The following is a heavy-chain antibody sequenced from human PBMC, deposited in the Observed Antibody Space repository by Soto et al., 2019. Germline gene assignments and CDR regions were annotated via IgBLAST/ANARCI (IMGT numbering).Heavy chain of an antibody. Sequence: EVQLLESGGGLVQPGGSLRLSCAASGFTFSSYAKSWVRQAPGKGLEWVSAMSDSGGSTYYADSVKGRLTISRDNSKNTLYLQMNSLRAEDTAVYYCAKGQQQLVVYYGMDVWGQGTTVTVSS. J-gene: IGHJ6*02. CDR2: MSDSGGST. D-gene: IGHD6-13*01. V-gene: IGHV3-23*01. CDR3: AKGQQQLVVYYGMDV. CDR1: GFTFSSYA.